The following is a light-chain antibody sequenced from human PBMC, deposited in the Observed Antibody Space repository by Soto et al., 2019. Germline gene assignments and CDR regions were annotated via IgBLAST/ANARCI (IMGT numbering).Light chain of an antibody. J-gene: IGKJ1*01. CDR1: QSVSTN. CDR3: QQYHNWPPWT. V-gene: IGKV3-15*01. CDR2: GTS. Sequence: IVMTKSPATLSVSPGERATLSCRASQSVSTNLAWYQQKPGQAPRLLIYGTSTRATGIPARFSGSGSGTEFTLPISSLQSEDFAVYYCQQYHNWPPWTFGQGTKVEI.